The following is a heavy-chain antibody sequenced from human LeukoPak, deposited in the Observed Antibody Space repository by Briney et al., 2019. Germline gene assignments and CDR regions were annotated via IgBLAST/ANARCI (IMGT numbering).Heavy chain of an antibody. D-gene: IGHD2-15*01. CDR3: ARVAVVAVPYYFDY. J-gene: IGHJ4*02. Sequence: ASETLSLTCTVSGDSISSGGYYWSWIRQHPGKGLEWIGYIYYSGSTYYNPSLKSRVTISVDTSKNRFSLKLSSVTAADTAVYYCARVAVVAVPYYFDYWGQGTLVTVSS. V-gene: IGHV4-31*03. CDR1: GDSISSGGYY. CDR2: IYYSGST.